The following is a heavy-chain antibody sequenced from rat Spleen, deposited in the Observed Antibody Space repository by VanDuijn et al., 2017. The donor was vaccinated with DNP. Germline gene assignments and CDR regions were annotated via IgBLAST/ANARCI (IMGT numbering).Heavy chain of an antibody. V-gene: IGHV2-65*01. CDR3: ARWSDY. Sequence: QVQLKETGPGLVQPTQTLSITCTVSGFSLTSYYIQWVRQTPGKGLEWMGFIRNGGTTEYNSEFKSRLSISRDTSKNQVFLEMNSLKTEDTGVYFCARWSDYWGPGTMVTVSS. CDR2: IRNGGTT. J-gene: IGHJ1*01. CDR1: GFSLTSYY. D-gene: IGHD1-6*01.